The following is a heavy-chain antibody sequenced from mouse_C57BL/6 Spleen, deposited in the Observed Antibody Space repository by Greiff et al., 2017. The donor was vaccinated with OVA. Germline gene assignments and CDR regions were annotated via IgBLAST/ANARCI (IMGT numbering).Heavy chain of an antibody. J-gene: IGHJ1*03. CDR2: IDPSDSET. CDR1: GYTFTSYW. D-gene: IGHD2-10*02. V-gene: IGHV1-52*01. Sequence: QVQLQQPGAELVRPGSSVKLSCKASGYTFTSYWMHWVKQRPIQGLEWIGNIDPSDSETHYNQKFKDKATLHVAKSSSTAYMPLSSLSSEASSVFYCARKGPYGNYGYFDVWGTGTTVTVSS. CDR3: ARKGPYGNYGYFDV.